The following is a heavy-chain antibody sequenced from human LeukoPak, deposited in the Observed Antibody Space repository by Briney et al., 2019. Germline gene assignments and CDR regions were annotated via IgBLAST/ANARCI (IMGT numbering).Heavy chain of an antibody. J-gene: IGHJ2*01. Sequence: PSETLSLTCTVSGGSIRSSSHYWGWIRQTPGKGLEWIGSIYYSGNTYYNPSLKSRVTMSVDTSKNQFSPKLSSVTAADTALYYCARHVAYCSGGTCYSTWYFDLWGRGTLVTVSS. CDR2: IYYSGNT. D-gene: IGHD2-15*01. CDR3: ARHVAYCSGGTCYSTWYFDL. CDR1: GGSIRSSSHY. V-gene: IGHV4-39*01.